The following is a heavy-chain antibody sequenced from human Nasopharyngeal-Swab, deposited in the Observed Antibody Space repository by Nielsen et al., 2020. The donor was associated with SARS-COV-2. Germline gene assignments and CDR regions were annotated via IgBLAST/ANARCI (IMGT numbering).Heavy chain of an antibody. CDR1: GFTFSSYW. D-gene: IGHD3-3*01. Sequence: GESLRLSCAASGFTFSSYWMSWVRQAPGKGLEWVANIKQDGSEKYYVDSVKGRFTISRDNAKNSLYLQMNSLRAEDTAVYYCARDVRIFGVVIITYYYYYYMDVWGKGTTVTVSS. J-gene: IGHJ6*03. CDR3: ARDVRIFGVVIITYYYYYYMDV. V-gene: IGHV3-7*01. CDR2: IKQDGSEK.